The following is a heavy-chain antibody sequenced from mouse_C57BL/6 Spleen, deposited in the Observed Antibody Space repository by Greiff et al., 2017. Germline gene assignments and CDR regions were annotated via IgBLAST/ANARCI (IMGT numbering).Heavy chain of an antibody. CDR3: ARYVYYDGSYWDFEV. Sequence: VQLQQSGAELVKPGASVTLSCKASGYTFTSYWMHWVKQRPGQGLEWIGMIHPNSGSTNYNEKFKNKATLTVDKSSSTAYMQLSSLTSDVSAVYYCARYVYYDGSYWDFEVWGTGTTVTVAS. CDR1: GYTFTSYW. J-gene: IGHJ1*03. V-gene: IGHV1-64*01. CDR2: IHPNSGST. D-gene: IGHD1-1*01.